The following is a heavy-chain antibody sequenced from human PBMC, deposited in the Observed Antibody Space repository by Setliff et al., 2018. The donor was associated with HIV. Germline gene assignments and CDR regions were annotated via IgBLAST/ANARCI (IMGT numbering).Heavy chain of an antibody. J-gene: IGHJ6*03. Sequence: KPSETLSLTCTVSGDSVSSASYYWSWIRQPPGKGLEWIGYIYYSGTTKYNPSPKSRVTISVDTSKNQFSLKLSSVTAADTAVYYCASEAWTSYRSSSGYYYYYMDVWGKGTTVTVSS. CDR3: ASEAWTSYRSSSGYYYYYMDV. CDR2: IYYSGTT. D-gene: IGHD6-6*01. V-gene: IGHV4-61*01. CDR1: GDSVSSASYY.